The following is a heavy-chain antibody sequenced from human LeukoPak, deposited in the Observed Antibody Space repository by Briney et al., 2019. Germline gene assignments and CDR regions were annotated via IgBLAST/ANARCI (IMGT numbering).Heavy chain of an antibody. J-gene: IGHJ6*02. D-gene: IGHD3-16*01. Sequence: GASVKVSCKASGYTFTSYYMHWVRQAPGQGLEWMGIINPSGGSTSYAQKFQGRVTMTRDTSTSTVYMELSSLRSEDTAVYYCARDLAGGTYYYYYGMDVWGQGTTVTVSS. CDR2: INPSGGST. V-gene: IGHV1-46*01. CDR3: ARDLAGGTYYYYYGMDV. CDR1: GYTFTSYY.